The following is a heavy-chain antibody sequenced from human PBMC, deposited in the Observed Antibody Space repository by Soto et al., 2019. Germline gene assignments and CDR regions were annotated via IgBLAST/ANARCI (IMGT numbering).Heavy chain of an antibody. CDR3: ARYRSAPDTWFPP. J-gene: IGHJ5*02. Sequence: SETRSVTCTGSGGSISRDYWIGSRQPPGKGLEWIGYIYYSGSTNYNPSLKSRVTISVDTSKNQFSLKLSSVTAADTAVYYCARYRSAPDTWFPPSGQGPLVTVS. D-gene: IGHD3-10*01. CDR2: IYYSGST. V-gene: IGHV4-59*01. CDR1: GGSISRDY.